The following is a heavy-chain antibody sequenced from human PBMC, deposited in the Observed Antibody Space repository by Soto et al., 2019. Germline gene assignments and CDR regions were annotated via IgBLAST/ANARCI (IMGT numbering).Heavy chain of an antibody. Sequence: QVQLVQSGGEVKRPGASVKVSCKTSGYTFSNYGITWVRQAPGQPLEWLGGISLYSDGTNYAQKFQGRGSMTTDTSTTTAYMEQRSLRSDDTAVYYCARVVPGAEAWFGPWGQGTLVTVSS. CDR2: ISLYSDGT. CDR1: GYTFSNYG. D-gene: IGHD2-2*01. V-gene: IGHV1-18*01. CDR3: ARVVPGAEAWFGP. J-gene: IGHJ5*02.